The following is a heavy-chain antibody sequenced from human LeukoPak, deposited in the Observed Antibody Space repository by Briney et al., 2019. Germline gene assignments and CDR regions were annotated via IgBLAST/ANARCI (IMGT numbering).Heavy chain of an antibody. D-gene: IGHD4-17*01. Sequence: SETLSLTCTVSGGSISSYYWSWIRQPPGKGLEWIGYIYYSGSTNYNPSLKSRVTISVDTSKNQFSLKLSSVTAADTAVYYCARRDDYGAMGFDPWGQGTLVTVSS. J-gene: IGHJ5*02. CDR3: ARRDDYGAMGFDP. V-gene: IGHV4-59*08. CDR1: GGSISSYY. CDR2: IYYSGST.